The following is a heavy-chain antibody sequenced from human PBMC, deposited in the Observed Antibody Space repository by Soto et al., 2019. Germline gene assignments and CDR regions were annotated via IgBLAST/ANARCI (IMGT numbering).Heavy chain of an antibody. V-gene: IGHV3-13*04. D-gene: IGHD2-2*02. CDR3: ARAYTGRLPRRADYYYAMDV. J-gene: IGHJ6*02. CDR1: GFSFSDYD. Sequence: GGSLRLSCVASGFSFSDYDMHWVRQVPGRGLEWVSAIGAARDPYYLGSVKGRFSISRENAKNSVYLQMNDLRAGDSAVYYCARAYTGRLPRRADYYYAMDVWGQGTTVTVSS. CDR2: IGAARDP.